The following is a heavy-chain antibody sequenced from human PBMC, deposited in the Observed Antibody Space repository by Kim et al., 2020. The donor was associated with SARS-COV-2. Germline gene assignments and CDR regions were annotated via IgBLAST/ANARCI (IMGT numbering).Heavy chain of an antibody. CDR3: TRGHISPSFFYYYMDV. Sequence: GGSLRLSCAASGFSLSRYLMHWVRQVPGKGLVWVSRINSDGRSTNYAGSVRGRFTVSRDNAKNTLFLQMNSLRVEDTATYYCTRGHISPSFFYYYMDVWG. CDR2: INSDGRST. V-gene: IGHV3-74*01. J-gene: IGHJ6*03. CDR1: GFSLSRYL. D-gene: IGHD6-6*01.